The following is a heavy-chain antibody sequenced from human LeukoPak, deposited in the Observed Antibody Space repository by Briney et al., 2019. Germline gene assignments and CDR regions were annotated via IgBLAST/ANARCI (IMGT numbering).Heavy chain of an antibody. V-gene: IGHV4-34*01. D-gene: IGHD5-18*01. CDR3: ARIGYSYGTRFDP. J-gene: IGHJ5*02. CDR2: INHSGST. CDR1: GGSFSGYY. Sequence: SGTLSLTCAVYGGSFSGYYWSWIRQPPGKGLEWIGEINHSGSTNYNPSLKSRVTISVDTSKNQFSLKLSSVTAADTAVYYCARIGYSYGTRFDPWGQGTLVTVSS.